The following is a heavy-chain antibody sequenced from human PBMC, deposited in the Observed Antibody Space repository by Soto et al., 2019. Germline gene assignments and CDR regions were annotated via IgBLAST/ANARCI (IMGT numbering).Heavy chain of an antibody. CDR2: ISYDGSNK. CDR1: GFTFSSYG. Sequence: QVQLVESGGGVVQPGRSLRLSCAASGFTFSSYGMHWVRQAPGKGLEWVAVISYDGSNKYYADSVKGRFTISRDNSKNTLYLQMNSLRAEDTAVYYWARGRLAVAGTRPCDCWGQGTLVTVSS. J-gene: IGHJ4*02. CDR3: ARGRLAVAGTRPCDC. V-gene: IGHV3-30*03. D-gene: IGHD6-19*01.